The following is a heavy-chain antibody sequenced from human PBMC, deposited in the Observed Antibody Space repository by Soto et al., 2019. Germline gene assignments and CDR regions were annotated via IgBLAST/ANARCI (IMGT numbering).Heavy chain of an antibody. J-gene: IGHJ6*02. V-gene: IGHV1-8*01. CDR3: AREKTSYGMDV. CDR2: MNPNSGNT. Sequence: QVQLVQSGAEVKKPGASVKVSCKASGYTFTSYDINWVRQATGQGLAWMGWMNPNSGNTGYAQKFRGGVTRTRNTSISTAYMELSSLRYEDTAVYYCAREKTSYGMDVWGQGTTVTVSS. CDR1: GYTFTSYD.